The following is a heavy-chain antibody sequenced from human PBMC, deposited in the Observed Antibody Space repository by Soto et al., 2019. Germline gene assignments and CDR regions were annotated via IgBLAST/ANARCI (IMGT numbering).Heavy chain of an antibody. Sequence: PSQTLSLTCAISGDSVSSKSAAWNWIRQSPSRGLEWLGRTYYRSKWYNDYAVSVKSRITINPDTSKNQFSLKLSSVTAADTDVYYFAQLEDTGWFGELAAFDIWGQGTMVTVSS. D-gene: IGHD3-10*01. J-gene: IGHJ3*02. CDR2: TYYRSKWYN. CDR1: GDSVSSKSAA. CDR3: AQLEDTGWFGELAAFDI. V-gene: IGHV6-1*01.